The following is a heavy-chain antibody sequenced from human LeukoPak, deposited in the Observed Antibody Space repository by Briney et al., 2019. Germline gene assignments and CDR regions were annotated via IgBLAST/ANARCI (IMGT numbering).Heavy chain of an antibody. D-gene: IGHD3-22*01. V-gene: IGHV3-7*01. J-gene: IGHJ4*02. Sequence: GGSMRLSSAASGFTFSSYWMSWVRQAPGKGLEWVGNIKQDGSEKYYVDSVNGRFTISRDNAKNSLYLQMNSLRAEDTAVYYCAREVAWPSITMIVVGPYYFDYWGQGTLVTVSS. CDR3: AREVAWPSITMIVVGPYYFDY. CDR2: IKQDGSEK. CDR1: GFTFSSYW.